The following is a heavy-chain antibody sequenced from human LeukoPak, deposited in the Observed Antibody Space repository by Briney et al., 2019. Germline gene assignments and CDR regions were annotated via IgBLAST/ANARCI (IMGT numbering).Heavy chain of an antibody. CDR3: ARHSPEITMIVVVKRGPFDY. J-gene: IGHJ4*02. Sequence: SETLSLTCAVYGGSFSGYYWSWIRQPPGKGLEWIGEINHSGSTNYNPSLKSRVTISVDTSKNQFSLKLSSVTAADTAVYYCARHSPEITMIVVVKRGPFDYWGQGTLVTVSS. D-gene: IGHD3-22*01. CDR2: INHSGST. V-gene: IGHV4-34*01. CDR1: GGSFSGYY.